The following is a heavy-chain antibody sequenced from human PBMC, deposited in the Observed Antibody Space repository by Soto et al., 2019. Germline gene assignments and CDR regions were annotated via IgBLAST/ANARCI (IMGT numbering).Heavy chain of an antibody. J-gene: IGHJ4*02. CDR1: GYNIANYW. D-gene: IGHD6-19*01. Sequence: PGESLKISCKASGYNIANYWIGWVRQMPGKGLEWMGIVYPADSDSRYSPSFQGQVTISADKSITTAYLRWNSLKASDTAIYYCGRLAVAGTAGYFDYWGQGTPVTVSS. CDR3: GRLAVAGTAGYFDY. CDR2: VYPADSDS. V-gene: IGHV5-51*01.